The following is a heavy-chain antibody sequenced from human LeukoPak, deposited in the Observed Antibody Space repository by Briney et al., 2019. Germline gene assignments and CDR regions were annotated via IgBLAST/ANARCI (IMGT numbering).Heavy chain of an antibody. D-gene: IGHD3-10*01. Sequence: SETLSLTCTVSGGSISSYYWSWIRQPPGKGLEWIGYIYYSGSTNYNPSLKSRVTISVDTPKNQFSLKLSSVTAADTAVYYCARDKRLVTMVRGVMDYYYYGMDVWGQGTTVTVSS. CDR1: GGSISSYY. CDR3: ARDKRLVTMVRGVMDYYYYGMDV. J-gene: IGHJ6*02. V-gene: IGHV4-59*01. CDR2: IYYSGST.